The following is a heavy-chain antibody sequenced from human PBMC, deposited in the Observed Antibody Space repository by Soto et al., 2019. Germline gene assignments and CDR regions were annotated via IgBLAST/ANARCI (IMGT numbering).Heavy chain of an antibody. CDR2: IYHSGST. CDR3: ARSPYHYDSSGYYYGGYYYGMDV. D-gene: IGHD3-22*01. Sequence: PSETLSLTCAVSGGSISSGGYSWSWIRQPPGKGLEWIGYIYHSGSTYYNPSLKSRVTISVDRSKNQFSLKLSSVTAADTAVYYCARSPYHYDSSGYYYGGYYYGMDVWGQGTTVTVSS. J-gene: IGHJ6*02. CDR1: GGSISSGGYS. V-gene: IGHV4-30-2*01.